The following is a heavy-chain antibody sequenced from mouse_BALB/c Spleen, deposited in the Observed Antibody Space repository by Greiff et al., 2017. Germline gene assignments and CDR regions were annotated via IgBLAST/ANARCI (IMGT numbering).Heavy chain of an antibody. J-gene: IGHJ4*01. Sequence: EVQLVESGGGLVKPGGSLKLSCAASGFTFSSYTMSWVRQTPEKRLEWVATISSGGSYTYYPDSVKGRFTISRDNAKNTLYLQMSSLKSEDTAMYYCTRGGYDDDMDYWGQGTSVTVSS. D-gene: IGHD2-2*01. V-gene: IGHV5-6-4*01. CDR2: ISSGGSYT. CDR3: TRGGYDDDMDY. CDR1: GFTFSSYT.